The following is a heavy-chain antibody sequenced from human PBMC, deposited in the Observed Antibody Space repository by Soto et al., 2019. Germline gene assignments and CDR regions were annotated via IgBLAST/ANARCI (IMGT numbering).Heavy chain of an antibody. D-gene: IGHD2-8*01. V-gene: IGHV1-2*04. CDR3: ARDPYHGLMVNAPKLYGMDV. J-gene: IGHJ6*04. CDR1: GYTFTGYY. Sequence: ASVKVSCKASGYTFTGYYIHWVRQAPGQGLEWMGWINPDTGGTDYTQKFQGWVTLTTDTSTTTAYMELRSLRSDDTAVYYCARDPYHGLMVNAPKLYGMDVWGKGTTVTVDS. CDR2: INPDTGGT.